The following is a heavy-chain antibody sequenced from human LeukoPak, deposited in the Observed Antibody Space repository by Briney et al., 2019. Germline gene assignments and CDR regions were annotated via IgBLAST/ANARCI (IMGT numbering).Heavy chain of an antibody. Sequence: SETLSLTCTVSGDSISGYFWSWIRQTPGKGLEWIGYVHYSGATNYNPSLKSRVTMSVDTSKDQFSLKLNSVNAADTAVYYCARYRVGFGGWYFDYWGQGTLVTVSS. V-gene: IGHV4-59*08. CDR2: VHYSGAT. D-gene: IGHD6-19*01. J-gene: IGHJ4*02. CDR1: GDSISGYF. CDR3: ARYRVGFGGWYFDY.